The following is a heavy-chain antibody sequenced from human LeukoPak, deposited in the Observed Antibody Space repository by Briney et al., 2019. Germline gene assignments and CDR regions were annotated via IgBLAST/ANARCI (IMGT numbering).Heavy chain of an antibody. CDR3: TRYSGVYSMDV. CDR1: GFTVSSNY. J-gene: IGHJ6*02. V-gene: IGHV3-72*01. Sequence: PGGSLRLSCAASGFTVSSNYMSWVRQAPGKGLDWVGRIRKKANSYTTEYAASVKGRFTISRDDSENSLYLQMNSLKTEDTAVYYCTRYSGVYSMDVWGQGTTVTVSS. D-gene: IGHD3-10*01. CDR2: IRKKANSYTT.